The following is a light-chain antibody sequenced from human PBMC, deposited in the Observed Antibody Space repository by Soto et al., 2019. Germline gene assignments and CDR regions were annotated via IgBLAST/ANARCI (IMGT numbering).Light chain of an antibody. CDR2: WAS. J-gene: IGKJ2*01. CDR3: QQYYSTMYT. Sequence: DILMTQSPDSLAVSLGERATINCKSSQSVLYSSNNRSSLAWYQQKPGLPPKLPIYWASIRASGVPDRFSGGGSGTDFTLTISSLQAEDVAVYYCQQYYSTMYTFGHGTKLEIK. CDR1: QSVLYSSNNRSS. V-gene: IGKV4-1*01.